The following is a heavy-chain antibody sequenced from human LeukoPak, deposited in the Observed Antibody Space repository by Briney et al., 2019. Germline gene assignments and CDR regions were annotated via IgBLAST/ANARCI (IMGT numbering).Heavy chain of an antibody. CDR3: AGPGDGYMPLNDLYYYYGMDV. CDR2: IIPIFGTA. J-gene: IGHJ6*02. Sequence: ASVKVSCKASGYIFTSYGISWVRQAPGQGLEWMGGIIPIFGTANYAQKFQGRVTITADESTSTAYMELSSLRSEDTAVYYCAGPGDGYMPLNDLYYYYGMDVWGQGTTVTVSS. D-gene: IGHD5-24*01. CDR1: GYIFTSYG. V-gene: IGHV1-69*13.